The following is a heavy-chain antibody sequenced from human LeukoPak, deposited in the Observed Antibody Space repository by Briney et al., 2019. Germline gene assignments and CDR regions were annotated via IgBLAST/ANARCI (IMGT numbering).Heavy chain of an antibody. V-gene: IGHV3-23*01. CDR1: GFTFSSYA. CDR2: IVGSGDST. Sequence: GGSLRLSCAASGFTFSSYAMSCASQAPGKGLEWVSAIVGSGDSTYYADSVKGRFTISRDNSKNTLYLQMNSLRAEDTAVYYCAKEQWLDYWGQGTLVTVSS. D-gene: IGHD6-19*01. CDR3: AKEQWLDY. J-gene: IGHJ4*02.